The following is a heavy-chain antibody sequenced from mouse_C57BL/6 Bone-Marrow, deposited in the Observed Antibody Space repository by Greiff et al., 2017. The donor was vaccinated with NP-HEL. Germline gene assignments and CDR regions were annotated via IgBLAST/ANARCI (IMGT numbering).Heavy chain of an antibody. J-gene: IGHJ4*01. Sequence: EVKLMESGGGLVQPGGSLKLSCAASGFTFSDYYMYWVRQTPEKRLEWVAYISNGGGSTYYPDTVKGRFTISRDNAKNTLYLQMSRLKSEDTAMYYCARPYYSNYVYYAMDYWGQGTSVTVSS. D-gene: IGHD2-5*01. CDR1: GFTFSDYY. V-gene: IGHV5-12*01. CDR2: ISNGGGST. CDR3: ARPYYSNYVYYAMDY.